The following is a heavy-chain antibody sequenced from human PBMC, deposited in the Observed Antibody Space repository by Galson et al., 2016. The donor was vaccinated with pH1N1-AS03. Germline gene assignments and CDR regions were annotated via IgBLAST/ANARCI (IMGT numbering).Heavy chain of an antibody. Sequence: SLRLSCAASGFTINNNYMSWVRQAPGKGLGRVSVIYGGGDTFYADSVKGRFTISRDNSKNTVYLQMNSLRVEDTAVYYCAREPGGSTQGEYWGQGTLVTVSS. D-gene: IGHD3-16*01. CDR2: IYGGGDT. J-gene: IGHJ4*02. CDR1: GFTINNNY. V-gene: IGHV3-53*01. CDR3: AREPGGSTQGEY.